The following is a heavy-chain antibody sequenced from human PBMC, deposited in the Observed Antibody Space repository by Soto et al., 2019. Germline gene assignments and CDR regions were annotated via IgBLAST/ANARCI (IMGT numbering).Heavy chain of an antibody. Sequence: QVQLQESGPGLVQPSGTLSLTCAVSGDSINNSHWWSWVRQTPGKGLEWIGETYHSGTTNYNPSLKTRVTISKDKSKHQFSLKMNSVTAADTAVYYCAREVNSSPARGPNWFDPWGQGTLVTVSS. CDR3: AREVNSSPARGPNWFDP. CDR1: GDSINNSHW. D-gene: IGHD6-13*01. V-gene: IGHV4-4*02. J-gene: IGHJ5*02. CDR2: TYHSGTT.